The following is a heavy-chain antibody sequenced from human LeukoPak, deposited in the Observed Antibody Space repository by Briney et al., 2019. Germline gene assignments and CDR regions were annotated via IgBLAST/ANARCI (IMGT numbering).Heavy chain of an antibody. V-gene: IGHV3-23*01. CDR1: GFTFDNYA. D-gene: IGHD3-10*01. CDR3: AKETTYGSGSPIDY. CDR2: ISGSGVST. J-gene: IGHJ4*02. Sequence: GGSLRLSCAASGFTFDNYAMSWVRQAPGKGLEWVSAISGSGVSTYYADSVRGRFTTSRDNSKNTLYVQMNSLRAEDTAVYYCAKETTYGSGSPIDYWGQGTLVTVSS.